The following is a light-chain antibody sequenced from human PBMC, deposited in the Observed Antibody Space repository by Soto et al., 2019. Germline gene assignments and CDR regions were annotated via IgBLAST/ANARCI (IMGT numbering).Light chain of an antibody. CDR1: QSVSSCY. J-gene: IGKJ2*01. CDR2: GAS. Sequence: EIGLTQSPGTLSLSPGERATLSCRASQSVSSCYLAWYQQKPGQAPRLLIYGASSRATRIPDRFSGSGSGTDFTLTISRLEPEDFAVYYCQQYGSSLLYTFGQGTKLEIK. V-gene: IGKV3-20*01. CDR3: QQYGSSLLYT.